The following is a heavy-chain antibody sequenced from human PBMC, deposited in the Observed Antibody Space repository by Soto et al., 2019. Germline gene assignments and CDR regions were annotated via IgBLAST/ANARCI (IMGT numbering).Heavy chain of an antibody. D-gene: IGHD3-10*01. V-gene: IGHV4-59*08. Sequence: SETLSLTCTVSGGSISSYYWSWIRQPPGKGLEWIGYIYYSGSTNYNPSLKSRVTISVDTSKNQFSLKLSSVTAADTAVYYCARRRVWFGEHAFDIWGQGTMVT. CDR1: GGSISSYY. CDR3: ARRRVWFGEHAFDI. CDR2: IYYSGST. J-gene: IGHJ3*02.